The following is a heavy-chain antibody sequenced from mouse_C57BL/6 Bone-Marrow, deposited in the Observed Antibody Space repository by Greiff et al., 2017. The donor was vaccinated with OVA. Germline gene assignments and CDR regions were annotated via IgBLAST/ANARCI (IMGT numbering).Heavy chain of an antibody. CDR3: TRGGWLPFAY. CDR1: GYTFTDYE. CDR2: IDPETGGT. D-gene: IGHD2-3*01. Sequence: VQLKESGAELVRPGASVTLSCKASGYTFTDYEMHWVKQTPVHGLEWIGAIDPETGGTAYNQKFTGKAILTADKSSSTAYMELRSLTAEDSAVYYCTRGGWLPFAYWGQGTLVTVSA. V-gene: IGHV1-15*01. J-gene: IGHJ3*01.